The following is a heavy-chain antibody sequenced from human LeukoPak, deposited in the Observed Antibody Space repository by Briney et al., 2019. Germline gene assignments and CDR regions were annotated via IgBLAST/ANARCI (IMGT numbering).Heavy chain of an antibody. CDR2: ISSSSSYI. CDR3: ARMTDYSNSFGMDV. D-gene: IGHD4-11*01. V-gene: IGHV3-21*01. J-gene: IGHJ6*04. Sequence: PGGSLRLSCAASGFTFSSYSMNWVRQAPGKRLEWVSSISSSSSYIYYADSVKGRFTISRDNAKNSLYLQMNSLRAEDTAVYYCARMTDYSNSFGMDVWGKGTTVTVSS. CDR1: GFTFSSYS.